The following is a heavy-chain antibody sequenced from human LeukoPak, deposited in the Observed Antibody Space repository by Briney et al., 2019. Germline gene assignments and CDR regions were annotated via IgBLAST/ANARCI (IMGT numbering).Heavy chain of an antibody. V-gene: IGHV3-11*03. CDR3: ARSAAAGNHWFDP. D-gene: IGHD6-13*01. Sequence: GGSLRLSCAASGFTFSDYYMSWIRQAPGKGLGWVSYISSSSSYTNYADSVKGRFTISRDNAKNSLYLQMNSLRAEDTAVYYCARSAAAGNHWFDPWGQGTLVTVSS. J-gene: IGHJ5*02. CDR2: ISSSSSYT. CDR1: GFTFSDYY.